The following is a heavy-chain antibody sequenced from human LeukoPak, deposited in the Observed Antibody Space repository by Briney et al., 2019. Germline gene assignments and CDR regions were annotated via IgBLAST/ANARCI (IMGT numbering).Heavy chain of an antibody. CDR2: ISSSSSTI. J-gene: IGHJ4*02. CDR3: ARSSGIAVAGEFDY. D-gene: IGHD6-19*01. Sequence: GGSLRLSCAASGFTFSSYSMNWVRQAPGKGLEWVSYISSSSSTIYYADSVKGRFTISRDNAKNSLYLQMNSLRAEDTAVYYCARSSGIAVAGEFDYWGQGTLVTVSS. V-gene: IGHV3-48*01. CDR1: GFTFSSYS.